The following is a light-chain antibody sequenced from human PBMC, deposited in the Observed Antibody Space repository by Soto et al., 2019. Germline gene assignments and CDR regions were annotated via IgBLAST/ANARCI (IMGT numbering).Light chain of an antibody. CDR3: QYYNDYCWT. CDR2: KTS. CDR1: QTISSW. Sequence: DIPLTQSPSTLSASVGDRVTITCRASQTISSWLAWYQQKPGKAPNLLIYKTSNLESGVPSRFSGSGSGTEFTLTISSLQPDDFATYYCQYYNDYCWTFGQGTNVEIK. J-gene: IGKJ1*01. V-gene: IGKV1-5*03.